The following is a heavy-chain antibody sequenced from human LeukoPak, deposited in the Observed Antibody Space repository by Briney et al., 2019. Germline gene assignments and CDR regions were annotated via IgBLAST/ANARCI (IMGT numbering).Heavy chain of an antibody. Sequence: SQTLSLTCAISGDSVSSNSAAWNWIRRSPSRGLEWLGRTYYRSKWYNDYAVSVKSRITINPDTSKDQFSLQLNSVTPEDTAVYYCARVARRSGWMEDYFDYWGQGTLVTVSS. CDR2: TYYRSKWYN. CDR3: ARVARRSGWMEDYFDY. CDR1: GDSVSSNSAA. D-gene: IGHD6-19*01. V-gene: IGHV6-1*01. J-gene: IGHJ4*02.